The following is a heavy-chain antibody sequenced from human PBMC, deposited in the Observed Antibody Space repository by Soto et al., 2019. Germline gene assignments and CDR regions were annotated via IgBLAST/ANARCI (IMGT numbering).Heavy chain of an antibody. CDR1: GFSLSTSGGG. CDR2: IYWDDDK. V-gene: IGHV2-5*02. J-gene: IGHJ4*02. D-gene: IGHD2-2*01. Sequence: GSGPTLVNPTQTLTLTCTFSGFSLSTSGGGVGWIRQPPGKVLEWLALIYWDDDKRYSPALKSRLTITKDTSKNQVVLRMTDMDPVDTATYFCAKSGDAYIQFDYWGQGTLVTVSS. CDR3: AKSGDAYIQFDY.